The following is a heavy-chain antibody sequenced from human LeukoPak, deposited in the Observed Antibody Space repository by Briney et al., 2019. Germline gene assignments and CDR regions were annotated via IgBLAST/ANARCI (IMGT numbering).Heavy chain of an antibody. CDR3: AYFYFDY. D-gene: IGHD2-8*01. CDR1: GFTFGNAW. J-gene: IGHJ4*02. V-gene: IGHV3-15*01. CDR2: ITDGGTP. Sequence: GGSLRLSCAASGFTFGNAWMTWVRQAPGKGLEWVGRITDGGTPDYAAPVTGRFTISGDDSKNTLYLQMNSLKTEDTAVYYCAYFYFDYWGQGALVTVSS.